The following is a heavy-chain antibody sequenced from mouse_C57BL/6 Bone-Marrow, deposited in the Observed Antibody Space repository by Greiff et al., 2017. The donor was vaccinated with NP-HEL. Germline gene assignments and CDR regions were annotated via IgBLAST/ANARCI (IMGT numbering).Heavy chain of an antibody. CDR2: IWGYGST. J-gene: IGHJ1*03. D-gene: IGHD1-1*01. CDR1: GFSLTSYG. V-gene: IGHV2-3*01. CDR3: AKGEDGSSDVYWYFDV. Sequence: QVQLKESGPGLVAPSQSLSITCTVSGFSLTSYGVRWVRQPPVKGLEWLGVIWGYGSTNSHSALIPSVSISKDNTKSQVCLKVNSLQTDDTATYYGAKGEDGSSDVYWYFDVWGTGTTVTVSS.